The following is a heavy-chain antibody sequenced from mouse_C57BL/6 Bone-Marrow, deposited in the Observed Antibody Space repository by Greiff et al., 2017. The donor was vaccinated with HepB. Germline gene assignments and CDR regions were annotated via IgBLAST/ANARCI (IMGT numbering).Heavy chain of an antibody. Sequence: EVQLVESGGGLVKPGGSLKLSCAASGFTFSDYGMHWVRQAPEKGLEWVAYISSGSSTTYYADTVKGRSTISRDNANNTLFLQMTSLRSEDTAMYYCANITTMTYWGQGTLVTVTA. CDR3: ANITTMTY. CDR1: GFTFSDYG. CDR2: ISSGSSTT. V-gene: IGHV5-17*01. J-gene: IGHJ3*01. D-gene: IGHD1-1*01.